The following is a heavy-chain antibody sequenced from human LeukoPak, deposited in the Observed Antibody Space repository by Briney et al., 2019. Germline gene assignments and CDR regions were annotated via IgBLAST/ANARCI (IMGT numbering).Heavy chain of an antibody. J-gene: IGHJ6*03. D-gene: IGHD6-19*01. V-gene: IGHV3-21*01. Sequence: PGGSLRLSCAASGFTFNRYNMNWVRRAPGKGLEWVSSISTSSSYIYYADSVRGRFTISRDNAKNSLYLQMNSLRAEDTAVYYCARGRIAVAGTYIPSNWGPQLYYMDVWGKGTTVTVSS. CDR2: ISTSSSYI. CDR3: ARGRIAVAGTYIPSNWGPQLYYMDV. CDR1: GFTFNRYN.